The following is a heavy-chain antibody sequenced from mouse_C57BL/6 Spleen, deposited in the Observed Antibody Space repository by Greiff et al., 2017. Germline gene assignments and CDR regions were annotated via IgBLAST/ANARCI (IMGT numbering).Heavy chain of an antibody. V-gene: IGHV1-69*01. CDR2: IDPSDSYT. J-gene: IGHJ1*03. Sequence: QVQLQQPGAELVMPGASVKLSCKASGYTFTSYWMHWVKQRPGKGLEWIGEIDPSDSYTNYNQKFKGKSTLTVDKYSSTAYMQLSILTSEDAAVYYCARWLLQLCFDVWGTGTTVTVSS. CDR1: GYTFTSYW. CDR3: ARWLLQLCFDV. D-gene: IGHD2-3*01.